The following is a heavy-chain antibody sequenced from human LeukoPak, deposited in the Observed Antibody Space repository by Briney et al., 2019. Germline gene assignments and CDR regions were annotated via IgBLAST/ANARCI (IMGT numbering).Heavy chain of an antibody. V-gene: IGHV3-30*07. Sequence: PGRSLRLSCAASGFTFSSYAMHWVRQAPGKGLEWVAVISYDGSNKYYADSVKGRFTISRDNAKNSLYLQMNSLRAEDTAVYYCASWYYDDYWGQGTLVTVSS. D-gene: IGHD3-22*01. J-gene: IGHJ4*02. CDR3: ASWYYDDY. CDR2: ISYDGSNK. CDR1: GFTFSSYA.